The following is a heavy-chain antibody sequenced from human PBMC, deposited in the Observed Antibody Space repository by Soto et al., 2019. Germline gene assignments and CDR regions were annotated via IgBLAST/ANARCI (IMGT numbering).Heavy chain of an antibody. J-gene: IGHJ3*02. CDR1: GFTFSSYG. Sequence: GGSLRLSCAASGFTFSSYGMHWVRQAPGKGLEWVAVISYDGSNKYYADSVKGRFTISRDNSKNTLYLQMNSLRAEDTAVYYCAKEAGDGGLGAFDIWGQGTMVTVSS. V-gene: IGHV3-30*18. CDR2: ISYDGSNK. D-gene: IGHD2-21*02. CDR3: AKEAGDGGLGAFDI.